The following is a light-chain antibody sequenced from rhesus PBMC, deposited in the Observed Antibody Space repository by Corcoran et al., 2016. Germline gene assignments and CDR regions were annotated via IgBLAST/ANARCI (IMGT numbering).Light chain of an antibody. J-gene: IGKJ1*01. Sequence: DIQMTQSPSSLSASVGDTVTITCRASQGISSWLAWYQQKPGKAPKLLIYKASSLQSGVPSRFSGSGAVREFTLTISSLQSEDFATYYCQQYSSRPPWTFGQGTKVEIK. CDR2: KAS. V-gene: IGKV1-22*01. CDR1: QGISSW. CDR3: QQYSSRPPWT.